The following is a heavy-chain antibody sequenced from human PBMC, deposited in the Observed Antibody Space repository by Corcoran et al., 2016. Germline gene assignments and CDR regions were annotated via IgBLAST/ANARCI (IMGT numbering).Heavy chain of an antibody. CDR2: VYYSGST. Sequence: QVQLQESGPGLVKPSETLSLTCSVSGGSMNGDYWSWIRQSPGKGLEWIGYVYYSGSTNYNPSLKSRVAISVDTSRNQFSLKLSSVTAADTAVYYCARGDDGLDIWGQGTMVTVSS. CDR3: ARGDDGLDI. V-gene: IGHV4-59*01. CDR1: GGSMNGDY. J-gene: IGHJ3*02.